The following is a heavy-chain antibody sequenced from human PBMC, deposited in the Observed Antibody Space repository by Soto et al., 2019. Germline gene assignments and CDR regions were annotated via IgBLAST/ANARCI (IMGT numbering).Heavy chain of an antibody. CDR3: ARGIKYGAYSRWFDP. V-gene: IGHV1-8*01. Sequence: QVRLVQSGAEVKKPGASVKVSCKASGCTFTSYEINWVRQATGQGLEYLGWMNPNSGKTAYVQKFQGRVTMTWDTSITTAYMELSSLRSEDTAVYFCARGIKYGAYSRWFDPWGQGTLVTVSS. CDR1: GCTFTSYE. CDR2: MNPNSGKT. D-gene: IGHD4-17*01. J-gene: IGHJ5*02.